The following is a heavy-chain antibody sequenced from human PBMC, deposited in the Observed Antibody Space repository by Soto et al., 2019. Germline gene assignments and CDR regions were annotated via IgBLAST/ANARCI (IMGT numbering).Heavy chain of an antibody. Sequence: ASVKVSCKASGYTFTGYYMHWVRQAPGQGLEWMGWINPNSGGTNYAQKFQGWVTMTRDTSISTAYMELSRLRSEDTAVYYCASREEWFGEFSYYYYYGMDVWGQGTTVTVSS. V-gene: IGHV1-2*04. CDR3: ASREEWFGEFSYYYYYGMDV. CDR2: INPNSGGT. CDR1: GYTFTGYY. D-gene: IGHD3-10*01. J-gene: IGHJ6*02.